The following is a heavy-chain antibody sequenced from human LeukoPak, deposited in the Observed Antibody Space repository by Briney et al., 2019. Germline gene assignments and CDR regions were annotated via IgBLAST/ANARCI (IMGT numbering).Heavy chain of an antibody. CDR3: ARGSLYYDILTGHYYYYGMDV. Sequence: GASVKVSCKASGGTFSSYAISWVRQAPGQGLEWMGGIIPIFGTANYAQKFQGRVTITADESTSTAYMELSSLRSEDTAVYYCARGSLYYDILTGHYYYYGMDVWGQGTTVTVSS. D-gene: IGHD3-9*01. J-gene: IGHJ6*02. CDR2: IIPIFGTA. CDR1: GGTFSSYA. V-gene: IGHV1-69*13.